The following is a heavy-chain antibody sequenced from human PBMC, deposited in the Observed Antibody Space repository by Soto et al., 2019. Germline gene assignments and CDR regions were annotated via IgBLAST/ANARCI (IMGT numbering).Heavy chain of an antibody. CDR2: ISGSGSST. Sequence: GGSLRLSCVASGFTFSDYAMSWVRQAPGKGLEWVSGISGSGSSTYYADSVKGRLTISRDNSKITLYLQMNSLRAEDTAVYYCAKVCPRRSSPYSFDFWCQGTLVTLFS. D-gene: IGHD6-6*01. CDR3: AKVCPRRSSPYSFDF. J-gene: IGHJ4*02. V-gene: IGHV3-23*01. CDR1: GFTFSDYA.